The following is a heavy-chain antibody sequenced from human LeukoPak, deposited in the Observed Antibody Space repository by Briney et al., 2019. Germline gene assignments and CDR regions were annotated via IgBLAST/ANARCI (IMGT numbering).Heavy chain of an antibody. J-gene: IGHJ4*02. CDR2: ISGSGGST. V-gene: IGHV3-23*01. Sequence: GGSLRLSCAAPGFTFNSYAMDWVRQAPGKGLEWVSAISGSGGSTYYADSVKGRFTISRDNSKNTLYLQVNSLRAEDTAVYYCAKGKDYYDSSGNFGNPTVFDYWGQGTLVTVSS. CDR1: GFTFNSYA. D-gene: IGHD3-22*01. CDR3: AKGKDYYDSSGNFGNPTVFDY.